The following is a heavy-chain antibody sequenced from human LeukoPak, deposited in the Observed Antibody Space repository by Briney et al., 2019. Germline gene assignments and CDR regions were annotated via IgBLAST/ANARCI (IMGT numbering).Heavy chain of an antibody. D-gene: IGHD5-18*01. J-gene: IGHJ3*02. CDR2: INHCGST. CDR1: GGSFSGYY. Sequence: PSETLSLTCAVYGGSFSGYYWSWIRQPPGKGLEWIGEINHCGSTNYNPSLKSRVTISVDTSKNQFSLKLSSVTAADTAVYYCASHYTAMVNEGDPADAFDIWGQGTMVTVSS. CDR3: ASHYTAMVNEGDPADAFDI. V-gene: IGHV4-34*01.